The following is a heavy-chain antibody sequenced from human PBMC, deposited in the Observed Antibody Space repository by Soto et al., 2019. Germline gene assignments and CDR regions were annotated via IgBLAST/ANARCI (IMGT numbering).Heavy chain of an antibody. Sequence: QVPLVQSGAEVKKPGASVKVSCKASGYTFTSYGISWVRQAPGQGLEWMGWISAYNGNTNYAQKLQGRVTMTTDTSTSTAYMELRSLRSDDTAVYYCARAALYCSGGSCYLDAFDIWGQGTMVTVSS. V-gene: IGHV1-18*01. J-gene: IGHJ3*02. CDR2: ISAYNGNT. CDR1: GYTFTSYG. CDR3: ARAALYCSGGSCYLDAFDI. D-gene: IGHD2-15*01.